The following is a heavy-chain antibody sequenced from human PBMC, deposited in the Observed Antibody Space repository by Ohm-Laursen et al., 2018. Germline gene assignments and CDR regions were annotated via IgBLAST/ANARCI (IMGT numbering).Heavy chain of an antibody. J-gene: IGHJ4*02. CDR3: ARTQASYYYFDY. Sequence: GTLSLTCTVSGGSISSYYWSWIRQPAGEGLEWIGRIYSSGSTDYNPSLKSRVTLSVDTSKNQFSLKLTSVAAADTAVYYCARTQASYYYFDYWGQGALVTVSS. CDR1: GGSISSYY. D-gene: IGHD2-21*01. CDR2: IYSSGST. V-gene: IGHV4-4*07.